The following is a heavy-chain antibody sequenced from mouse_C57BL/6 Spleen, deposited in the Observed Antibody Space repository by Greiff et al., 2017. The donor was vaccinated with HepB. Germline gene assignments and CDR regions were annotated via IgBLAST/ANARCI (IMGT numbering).Heavy chain of an antibody. D-gene: IGHD1-1*01. Sequence: QVQLQQPGAELVKPGASVKVSCKASGYTFTSYWMHWVKQRPGQGLEWIGRIHPSDSDTNYNQKFKGKATLAVDKSSSTAYMQLSSLTSEDSAVYYCRSSYEGGYFDVWGTGTTVTVSS. CDR3: RSSYEGGYFDV. V-gene: IGHV1-74*01. CDR1: GYTFTSYW. CDR2: IHPSDSDT. J-gene: IGHJ1*03.